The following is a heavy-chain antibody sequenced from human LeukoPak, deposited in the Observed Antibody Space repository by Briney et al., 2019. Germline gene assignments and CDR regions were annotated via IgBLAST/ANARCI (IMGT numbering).Heavy chain of an antibody. V-gene: IGHV4-4*09. D-gene: IGHD3-9*01. CDR3: ARGDDLLTGSYDWFNP. CDR2: MSFSGSA. J-gene: IGHJ5*02. CDR1: GVSMNNNY. Sequence: SETLSLTCAVSGVSMNNNYWAWIRHSPGGKLEWIGYMSFSGSATYNPSLNSRVSISVDSSKNQFSLDLTSLTAADTAVYYCARGDDLLTGSYDWFNPWGQGTLVIVSS.